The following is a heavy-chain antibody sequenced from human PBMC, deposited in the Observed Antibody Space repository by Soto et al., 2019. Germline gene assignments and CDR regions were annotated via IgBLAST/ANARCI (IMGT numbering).Heavy chain of an antibody. D-gene: IGHD5-18*01. Sequence: GASVKVSCKASGYFLTSYHIHWVRQAPGQGLEWMGILYPSGGSTIYAQQFQGRVTMTRDTSTSTVYMELSSLTSEDTAVYFCVREDPDSYKFDYWGQGTLVTVSS. V-gene: IGHV1-46*01. CDR2: LYPSGGST. CDR3: VREDPDSYKFDY. J-gene: IGHJ4*02. CDR1: GYFLTSYH.